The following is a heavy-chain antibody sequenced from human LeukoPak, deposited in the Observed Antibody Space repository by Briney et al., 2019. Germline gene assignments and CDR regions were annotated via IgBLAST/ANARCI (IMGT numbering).Heavy chain of an antibody. CDR1: GFTFSSYW. Sequence: PGGSLRLSCAASGFTFSSYWMSWVRQAPGKGLEWVANIEQDGSEKYYVDSVKGRFTISRDNAKNSLYLQMNSLRAEDTAVYYRARARGIFPYYYYYMDVWGKGTTVTVSS. J-gene: IGHJ6*03. D-gene: IGHD2-21*01. CDR3: ARARGIFPYYYYYMDV. V-gene: IGHV3-7*01. CDR2: IEQDGSEK.